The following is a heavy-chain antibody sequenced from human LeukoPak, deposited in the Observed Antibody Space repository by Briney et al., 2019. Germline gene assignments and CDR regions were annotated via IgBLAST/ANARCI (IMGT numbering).Heavy chain of an antibody. CDR3: ARQTGSGLFILP. V-gene: IGHV4-34*01. J-gene: IGHJ4*02. CDR1: GGSFSGYY. Sequence: LETLSLTCAVYGGSFSGYYWSWIRQPPGKGLEWIGSIYYSGNTYYNASLKSQVSISIDTSKNRFSLKLTSVTAADTAVYYCARQTGSGLFILPGGQGTLVTVSS. CDR2: IYYSGNT. D-gene: IGHD3/OR15-3a*01.